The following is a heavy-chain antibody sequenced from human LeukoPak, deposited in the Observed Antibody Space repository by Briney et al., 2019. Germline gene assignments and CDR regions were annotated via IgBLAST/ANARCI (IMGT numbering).Heavy chain of an antibody. D-gene: IGHD2-15*01. CDR2: FDPEDGET. Sequence: ASVKVSCKVSGYTLTELSMHWVRQAPGKGLEWRGGFDPEDGETIYAQKFQGRVTMTEDTSTDTAYMELSSLRSEDTAVYYCATDYVGYCSGGSCYPRPFDYWGQGTLVTVSS. J-gene: IGHJ4*02. CDR1: GYTLTELS. V-gene: IGHV1-24*01. CDR3: ATDYVGYCSGGSCYPRPFDY.